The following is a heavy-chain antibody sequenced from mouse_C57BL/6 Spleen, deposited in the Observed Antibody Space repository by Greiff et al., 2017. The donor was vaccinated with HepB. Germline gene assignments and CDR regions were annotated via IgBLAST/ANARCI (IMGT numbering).Heavy chain of an antibody. V-gene: IGHV5-17*01. Sequence: EVQVVESGGGLVKPGGSLKLSCAASGFTFSDYGMHWVRQAPEKGLEWVAYISSGSSTIYYADTVKGRFTISRDNAKNTLFLQMTSLRSEDTAMYYCARDYSNPLAYWGQGTLVTVSA. D-gene: IGHD2-5*01. J-gene: IGHJ3*01. CDR3: ARDYSNPLAY. CDR1: GFTFSDYG. CDR2: ISSGSSTI.